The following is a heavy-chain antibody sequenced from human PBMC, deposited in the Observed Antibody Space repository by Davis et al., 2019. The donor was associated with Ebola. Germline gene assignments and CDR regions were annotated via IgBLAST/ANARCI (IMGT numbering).Heavy chain of an antibody. CDR3: ARVGNSWIYFDY. CDR1: GYTFTGYY. D-gene: IGHD5-12*01. V-gene: IGHV1-46*01. CDR2: INPSGGST. Sequence: ASVKVSCKASGYTFTGYYMHWVRQAPGQGLEWMGIINPSGGSTSYAQKFQGRVTMTRDTSTSTVYMELSSLRSEDTAVYYCARVGNSWIYFDYWGQGTLVTVSS. J-gene: IGHJ4*02.